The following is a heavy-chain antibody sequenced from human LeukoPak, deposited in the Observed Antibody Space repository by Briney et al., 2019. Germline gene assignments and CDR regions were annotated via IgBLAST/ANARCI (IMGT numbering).Heavy chain of an antibody. D-gene: IGHD3-10*01. CDR3: ARVRRSSGSYYNRYYYYYYMDV. J-gene: IGHJ6*03. CDR2: IYYSGST. Sequence: SETLSLTCTVSGGSISSSSYYWGWIRQPPGKGLEWIGSIYYSGSTYYNPSLKSRVTISVDASKNQFSLKLSSVTAADTAVYYCARVRRSSGSYYNRYYYYYYMDVWGKGTTVTVSS. V-gene: IGHV4-39*07. CDR1: GGSISSSSYY.